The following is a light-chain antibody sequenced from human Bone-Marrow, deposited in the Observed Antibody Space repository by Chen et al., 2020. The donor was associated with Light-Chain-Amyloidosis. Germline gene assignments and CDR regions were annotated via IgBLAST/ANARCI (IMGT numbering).Light chain of an antibody. V-gene: IGLV1-40*01. J-gene: IGLJ2*01. CDR1: KTNIGADND. CDR2: GNS. Sequence: QSVLTQPPSVAGAPGQRVIISCTGSKTNIGADNDVYWYQQVPGTAPKLLIYGNSHRPSGVPDRFSGSKTGTSAFLAITGLKAEDEAEYYCQSYDSSLSGYVVFGGGTKLTVL. CDR3: QSYDSSLSGYVV.